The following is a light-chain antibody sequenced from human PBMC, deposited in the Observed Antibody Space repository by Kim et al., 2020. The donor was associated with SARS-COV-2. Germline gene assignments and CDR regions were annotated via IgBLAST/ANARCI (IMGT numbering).Light chain of an antibody. CDR1: QSISSY. CDR3: QQSYSSPPT. Sequence: DIQMTQSPSSLSASVGDRVTITCRASQSISSYLNWYQQKPGRAPKLLIYAASSLQSGVPSRFSGSGSGTEFTLTISSLQPEDFTTYYSQQSYSSPPTFGGGTKVDIK. J-gene: IGKJ4*01. CDR2: AAS. V-gene: IGKV1-39*01.